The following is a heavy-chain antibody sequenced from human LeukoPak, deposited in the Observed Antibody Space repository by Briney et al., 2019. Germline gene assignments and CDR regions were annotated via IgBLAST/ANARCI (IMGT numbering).Heavy chain of an antibody. D-gene: IGHD6-13*01. J-gene: IGHJ4*02. CDR2: INHSGST. V-gene: IGHV4-34*01. Sequence: SETLSLTCAVYGGSFSGYYWSWIRQPPGEGLEWIGEINHSGSTNYNPSLKSRVTISVDTSKNQFSLKLSSVTAADTAVYYCARRRDIIARHDYWGQGTLVTVSS. CDR1: GGSFSGYY. CDR3: ARRRDIIARHDY.